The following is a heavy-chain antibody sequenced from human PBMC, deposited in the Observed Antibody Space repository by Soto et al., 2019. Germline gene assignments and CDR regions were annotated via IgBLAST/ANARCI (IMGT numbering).Heavy chain of an antibody. J-gene: IGHJ6*02. CDR1: CGSFIGYML. Sequence: PSETLSLTCAFYCGSFIGYMLWRWVRQPAGKGLEWIGVIYHSGSTNYNASLKSRVTISLDKSKNTFSLQMTTLTAADSAVYYCAIDDHNVVVPTSLGAMDVWGQGTTVTVSS. CDR2: IYHSGST. V-gene: IGHV4-4*02. CDR3: AIDDHNVVVPTSLGAMDV. D-gene: IGHD2-2*01.